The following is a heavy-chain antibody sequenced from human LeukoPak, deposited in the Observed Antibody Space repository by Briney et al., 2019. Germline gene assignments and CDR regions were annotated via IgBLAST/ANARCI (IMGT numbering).Heavy chain of an antibody. Sequence: SETLALTCTVSGGSIRSYYWSWIRQPPGKGLEWIGEINHSGSTNYNPSLKSRVTISVDTSKNQFSLKLSSVTAADTAVYYCARGFADYVWGSYRYSFWFDPWGQGTLVTVSS. V-gene: IGHV4-34*01. D-gene: IGHD3-16*02. J-gene: IGHJ5*02. CDR1: GGSIRSYY. CDR2: INHSGST. CDR3: ARGFADYVWGSYRYSFWFDP.